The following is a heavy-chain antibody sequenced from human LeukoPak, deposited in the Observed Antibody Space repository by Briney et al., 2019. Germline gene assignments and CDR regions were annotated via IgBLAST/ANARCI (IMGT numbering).Heavy chain of an antibody. CDR2: ISHDGSAQ. D-gene: IGHD1-26*01. CDR3: ARDLSGTYMVDY. J-gene: IGHJ4*02. V-gene: IGHV3-30-3*01. Sequence: GGSLRLSCAVSGFTFSNYAMHWARQAPGEGLEWEAFISHDGSAQSYADSVKGRFTISRDNSKNTLYLQMNSLRPEDTAVYYCARDLSGTYMVDYWGQGTLVTVSS. CDR1: GFTFSNYA.